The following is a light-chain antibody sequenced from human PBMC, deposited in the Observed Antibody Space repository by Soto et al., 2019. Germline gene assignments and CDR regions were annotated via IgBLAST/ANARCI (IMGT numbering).Light chain of an antibody. J-gene: IGKJ1*01. CDR3: QQYGRSPRT. Sequence: EIVLTQSTGTLSLSPGERATLSCRASQIVDGNSLTWYQQKPGQAPRVLFYAASNRATGIPDRFSGSGSGTDFTLTISRLEPEDFAVYYCQQYGRSPRTFGQGTKVEMK. V-gene: IGKV3-20*01. CDR1: QIVDGNS. CDR2: AAS.